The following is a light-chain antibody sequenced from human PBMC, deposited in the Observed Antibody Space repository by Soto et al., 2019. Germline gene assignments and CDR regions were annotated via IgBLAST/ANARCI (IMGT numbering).Light chain of an antibody. J-gene: IGKJ5*01. V-gene: IGKV3-20*01. Sequence: VMTHSPGTLALSPGGRATLSCRASHSVSSMLAWYQQKPGQAPRLLISGASSRATGIPDRFSGSGFGTDFTLTISRLEPEDFALYYCQHYAGGSRITFGQGTRLEIK. CDR2: GAS. CDR1: HSVSSM. CDR3: QHYAGGSRIT.